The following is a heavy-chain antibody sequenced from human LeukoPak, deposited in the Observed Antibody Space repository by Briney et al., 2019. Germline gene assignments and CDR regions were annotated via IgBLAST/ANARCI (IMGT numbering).Heavy chain of an antibody. Sequence: ASVKVSCKTSGYTFTNYHISWVRQAPGQGLEWMGRVSGHNGKTEYAENLQGRVTMTTDTSTTTAYMELRSLRSDDTAVYYCARGLGYCDTTTCYGKLPGDYWSQGTLVTVSS. CDR3: ARGLGYCDTTTCYGKLPGDY. CDR1: GYTFTNYH. J-gene: IGHJ4*02. D-gene: IGHD2-2*01. V-gene: IGHV1-18*01. CDR2: VSGHNGKT.